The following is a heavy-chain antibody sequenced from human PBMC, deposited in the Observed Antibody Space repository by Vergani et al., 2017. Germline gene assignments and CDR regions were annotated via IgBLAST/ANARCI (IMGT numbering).Heavy chain of an antibody. CDR1: GATFRSNT. J-gene: IGHJ6*02. V-gene: IGHV1-69*08. CDR3: ARDPRGYGGDPEDYYYGMDV. CDR2: IIPVLGKT. D-gene: IGHD2-21*02. Sequence: QVQLVQSGAEVKKPGSSVKVSCKASGATFRSNTISWVRQVPGQGLEWMGRIIPVLGKTKYEQDFQGRVTISADTSTRTAYLELTSLRSQDTAVYYCARDPRGYGGDPEDYYYGMDVWGQGTTVTVSS.